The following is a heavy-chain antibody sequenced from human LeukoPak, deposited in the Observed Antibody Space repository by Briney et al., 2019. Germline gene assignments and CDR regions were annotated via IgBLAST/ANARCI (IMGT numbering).Heavy chain of an antibody. CDR3: ARERPLYCSGGSCYSKKFDY. V-gene: IGHV4-34*01. D-gene: IGHD2-15*01. J-gene: IGHJ4*02. Sequence: SETLSLTCAVYGGSFSGYYWSWIRQPPGKGLEWIGEINHSGSTNYNPSLKSRVTISVDTSKNQFSLKLSSVTAADTAVYYCARERPLYCSGGSCYSKKFDYWGQGTLVTVSS. CDR2: INHSGST. CDR1: GGSFSGYY.